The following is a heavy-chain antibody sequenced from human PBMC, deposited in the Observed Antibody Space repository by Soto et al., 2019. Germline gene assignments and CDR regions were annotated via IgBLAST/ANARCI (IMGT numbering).Heavy chain of an antibody. V-gene: IGHV4-30-4*01. J-gene: IGHJ2*01. D-gene: IGHD4-17*01. CDR1: GGSISGGVYS. CDR2: IFDSGST. Sequence: QVQLQESGPGLVKPSQTLSLTCTVSGGSISGGVYSWSWIRQPPGKGLEWIGYIFDSGSTYYNPSLKSRVTISVDTSKNQFSLRLSSVTAADTAVYYCAREIIPLTTDWYFDLWGRGTLVTVSS. CDR3: AREIIPLTTDWYFDL.